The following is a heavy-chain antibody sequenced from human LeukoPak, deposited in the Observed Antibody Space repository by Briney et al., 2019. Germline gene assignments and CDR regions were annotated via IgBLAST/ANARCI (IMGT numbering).Heavy chain of an antibody. Sequence: GASVKVSCKASGYTFTSYYMHWVRQAPGQGLEWMGIINPSGGSTSYAQKFQGRVTMTRDTSTSTVYMELRSLRSEDTAVYYCARDGRYCSSTSLCEIDYWGQGTLVTVSS. CDR1: GYTFTSYY. CDR3: ARDGRYCSSTSLCEIDY. D-gene: IGHD2-2*01. J-gene: IGHJ4*02. V-gene: IGHV1-46*01. CDR2: INPSGGST.